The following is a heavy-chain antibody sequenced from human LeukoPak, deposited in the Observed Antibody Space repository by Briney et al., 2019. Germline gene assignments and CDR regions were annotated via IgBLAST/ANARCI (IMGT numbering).Heavy chain of an antibody. D-gene: IGHD6-19*01. CDR2: IKQDGSEK. CDR1: GFTFSSYW. J-gene: IGHJ4*02. V-gene: IGHV3-7*01. CDR3: ASSSGWGPTYYFDY. Sequence: GGSLRLSCAASGFTFSSYWMSWVRQAPGKGLEWVANIKQDGSEKYYVDSVKGRFTISRDNAKNSLYLQMNSLRAEDTAVYYCASSSGWGPTYYFDYWGQGTLVTVSS.